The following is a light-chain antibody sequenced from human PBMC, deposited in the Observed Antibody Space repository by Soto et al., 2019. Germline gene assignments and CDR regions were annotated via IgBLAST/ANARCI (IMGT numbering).Light chain of an antibody. V-gene: IGKV1-33*01. J-gene: IGKJ4*01. CDR1: QDISNY. Sequence: DIQMTQSPSSLSASVGDRDTITCQASQDISNYLNWYQQKPGKAPKLLIYDASNLETGVPSRFSGSGSGTHFTFTISSLQPEDIATYYCQQYDNLPLTFGGGTKVEIK. CDR2: DAS. CDR3: QQYDNLPLT.